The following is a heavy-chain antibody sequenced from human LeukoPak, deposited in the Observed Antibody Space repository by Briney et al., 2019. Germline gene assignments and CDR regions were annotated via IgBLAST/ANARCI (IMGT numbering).Heavy chain of an antibody. Sequence: SETLSLTCTVSGYSISSGYFWGWIRQTPGEGLEWIGSIYNSGSTYYNPSLKSRVTLSVDTSKNQFSLKLSSVTAADTAVYYCVALERRPRNWFDPWGQGTLVTVSS. CDR3: VALERRPRNWFDP. D-gene: IGHD1-1*01. CDR1: GYSISSGYF. V-gene: IGHV4-38-2*02. J-gene: IGHJ5*02. CDR2: IYNSGST.